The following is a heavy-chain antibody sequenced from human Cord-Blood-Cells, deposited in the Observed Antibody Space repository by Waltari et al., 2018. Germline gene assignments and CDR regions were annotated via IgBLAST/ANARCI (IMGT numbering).Heavy chain of an antibody. D-gene: IGHD5-18*01. J-gene: IGHJ6*02. V-gene: IGHV3-21*01. CDR3: ARDTPRVEISTDTAMVNYYYGMDV. CDR2: ISSSSSYI. CDR1: RFTFSSYS. Sequence: GSLRLSCAPSRFTFSSYSMNWVRQAPGKWLEWVSSISSSSSYIYYADSVKGRFTIARDNSKNSQYLQMNSLRAEDTDVYYCARDTPRVEISTDTAMVNYYYGMDVWGQGTTVTVSS.